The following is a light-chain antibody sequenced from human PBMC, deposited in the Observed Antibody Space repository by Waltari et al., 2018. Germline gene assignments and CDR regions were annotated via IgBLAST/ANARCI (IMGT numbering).Light chain of an antibody. V-gene: IGLV2-8*01. CDR1: SSDIGAYEF. Sequence: QSALTQPPSASGSPGQSVTISCTGTSSDIGAYEFVSWYQQHPGKAPKLMIYDVSKRPSGVPDRFFGSKSGNTASLTVSGLQAEDEADYYCTSYAGNNNYVFGSGTKVTVL. J-gene: IGLJ6*01. CDR3: TSYAGNNNYV. CDR2: DVS.